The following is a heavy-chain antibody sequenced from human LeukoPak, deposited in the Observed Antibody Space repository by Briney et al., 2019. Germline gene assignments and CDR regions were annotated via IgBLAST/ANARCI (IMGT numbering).Heavy chain of an antibody. CDR2: IYYSGSS. CDR3: ARGDSSGWSHYYFDY. Sequence: SETLSLTCTVSGVSISSDYWSWIRLPPGKGLEWIGYIYYSGSSNYNPSLKSRVTISVDTSKNQFSLKLSSVTAADTAVYYCARGDSSGWSHYYFDYWGQGTLVTVSS. D-gene: IGHD6-19*01. CDR1: GVSISSDY. J-gene: IGHJ4*02. V-gene: IGHV4-59*01.